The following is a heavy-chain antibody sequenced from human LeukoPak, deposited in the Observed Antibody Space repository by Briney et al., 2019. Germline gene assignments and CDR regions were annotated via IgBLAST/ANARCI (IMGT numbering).Heavy chain of an antibody. J-gene: IGHJ3*02. V-gene: IGHV1-18*01. CDR2: ISAYNGHT. Sequence: ASVKVSCKASGYTFTTYGVSWVRQAPGQGLEWMGWISAYNGHTSYAQKLQGRVTMTTDTSTSTAYMELRRLRSDDTAVYYCARNPDPLYYYDSSEDAFDIWGQGTMVTVSS. CDR3: ARNPDPLYYYDSSEDAFDI. D-gene: IGHD3-22*01. CDR1: GYTFTTYG.